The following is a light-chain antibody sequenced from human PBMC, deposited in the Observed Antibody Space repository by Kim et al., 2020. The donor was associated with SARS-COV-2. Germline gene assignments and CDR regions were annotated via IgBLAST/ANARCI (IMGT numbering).Light chain of an antibody. Sequence: SSELTQDPAVSVALGQTVRITCQGDSLRSYYASWYQQKPGQAPVLVIYGKNNRPSGIPDLFSGSSSGNTASLTITGAQAEDEADYYCISRDSSGNHLVFG. CDR1: SLRSYY. CDR2: GKN. V-gene: IGLV3-19*01. J-gene: IGLJ3*02. CDR3: ISRDSSGNHLV.